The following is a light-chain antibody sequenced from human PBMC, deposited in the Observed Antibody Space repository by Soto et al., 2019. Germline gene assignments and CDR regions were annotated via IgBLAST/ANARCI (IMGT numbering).Light chain of an antibody. Sequence: QSVLTQPPSASGTPGQRATISCSGSSSNIGSNTVNWYQQLPGTAPKLLIYSNNQRPSGVPDRFSGSKSGTSASLAISGLQSEDEADYYCAAWDDSLGAVFGGGTQLTVL. V-gene: IGLV1-44*01. CDR3: AAWDDSLGAV. CDR2: SNN. J-gene: IGLJ7*01. CDR1: SSNIGSNT.